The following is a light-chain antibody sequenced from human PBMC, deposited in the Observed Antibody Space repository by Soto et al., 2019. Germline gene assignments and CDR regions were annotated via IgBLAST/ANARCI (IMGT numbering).Light chain of an antibody. V-gene: IGLV1-40*01. CDR1: SYNIGAGYD. CDR3: QSYDSSLSVLV. Sequence: QSVLTQPPSVSGAPGQRVTISCTGSSYNIGAGYDVHWYQQLPVTAPKLLIYGNSNRPSGVPDRFSGSKSGTSASLAITGLQAEDEADYYCQSYDSSLSVLVFGGGTKLTVL. CDR2: GNS. J-gene: IGLJ2*01.